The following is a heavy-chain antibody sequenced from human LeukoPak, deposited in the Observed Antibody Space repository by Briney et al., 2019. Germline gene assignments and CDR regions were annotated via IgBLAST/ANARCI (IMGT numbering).Heavy chain of an antibody. V-gene: IGHV4-34*01. CDR3: ARGRNYYVLDY. D-gene: IGHD3-10*02. J-gene: IGHJ4*02. CDR1: GGSFSGYY. CDR2: INHSGST. Sequence: SETLSLTCAVYGGSFSGYYWSWIRQPPGRGLEWIGEINHSGSTNYNPSLKGRVTISVDTSKNQFSLKLSSVTAADTAVYYCARGRNYYVLDYWGQGTLVTVSS.